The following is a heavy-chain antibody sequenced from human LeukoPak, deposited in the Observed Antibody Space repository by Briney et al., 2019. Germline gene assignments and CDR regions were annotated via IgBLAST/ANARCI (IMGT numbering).Heavy chain of an antibody. J-gene: IGHJ4*02. CDR1: GCTFTGYY. V-gene: IGHV1-2*02. CDR3: ARAQTYYDFWSRIGYFDY. D-gene: IGHD3-3*01. Sequence: ASVKVSCKASGCTFTGYYMHWVRQAPGQGLEWMGWIKPNSGGTNYAQKFQGRVTMTRDTSISTAYMELSRLRSDDTAVYYCARAQTYYDFWSRIGYFDYWGQGTLVTVSS. CDR2: IKPNSGGT.